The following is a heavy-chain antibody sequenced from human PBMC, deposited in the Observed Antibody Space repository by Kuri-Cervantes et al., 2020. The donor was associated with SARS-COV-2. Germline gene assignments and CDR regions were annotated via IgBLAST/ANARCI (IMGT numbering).Heavy chain of an antibody. J-gene: IGHJ1*01. D-gene: IGHD6-19*01. V-gene: IGHV4-34*01. CDR2: IYHSGST. Sequence: GSLRLSCAVSGGSFSGYYWSWIRQPPGKGLEWIGEIYHSGSTYYNPSLKSRVTISVDTSKNQFSLKLSSVTAADTAVYYCARVGGQVAGTLYFQHWGQGTLVTVSS. CDR3: ARVGGQVAGTLYFQH. CDR1: GGSFSGYY.